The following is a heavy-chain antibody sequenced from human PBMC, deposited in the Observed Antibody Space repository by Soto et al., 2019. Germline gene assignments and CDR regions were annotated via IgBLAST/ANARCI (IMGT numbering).Heavy chain of an antibody. CDR3: TRRGVVATFDDY. Sequence: EVQLVESGGGLVQPGGSLKLSCAASGFTFSGSAMHWVRQASGKGLERVGRIRSKANSYATAYAASVKGRFTISRDDSTNTAYLQMNGLKTEDTAVYYCTRRGVVATFDDYWGQGTLVTVSS. V-gene: IGHV3-73*02. J-gene: IGHJ4*02. D-gene: IGHD5-12*01. CDR2: IRSKANSYAT. CDR1: GFTFSGSA.